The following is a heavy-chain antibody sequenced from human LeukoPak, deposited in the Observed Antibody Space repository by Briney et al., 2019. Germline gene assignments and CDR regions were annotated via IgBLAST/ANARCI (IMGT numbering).Heavy chain of an antibody. CDR3: ARLYGDYDY. CDR2: IYYSGST. V-gene: IGHV4-30-4*01. D-gene: IGHD4-17*01. J-gene: IGHJ4*02. Sequence: PSQTLSLTCTVSGGSISSGDYCWSWIRQPPGKGLEWIGYIYYSGSTYYHPSLKSRVTISVDTSKNQFSLKLSSVTAADTAVYYCARLYGDYDYWGQGTLVTVSS. CDR1: GGSISSGDYC.